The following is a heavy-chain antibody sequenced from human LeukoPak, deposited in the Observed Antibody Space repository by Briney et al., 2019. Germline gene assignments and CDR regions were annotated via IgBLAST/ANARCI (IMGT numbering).Heavy chain of an antibody. Sequence: PGGSLRLSCAASGFTFSSYAMSWVRQAPGKGLEWVSAISGSGGSTYYAGSVKGRFTISRDNSKNTLYLQMNSLRAEDTAVYYCAKGDDSWMDNWFDPWGQGTLVTVSS. V-gene: IGHV3-23*01. D-gene: IGHD3-3*01. J-gene: IGHJ5*02. CDR3: AKGDDSWMDNWFDP. CDR2: ISGSGGST. CDR1: GFTFSSYA.